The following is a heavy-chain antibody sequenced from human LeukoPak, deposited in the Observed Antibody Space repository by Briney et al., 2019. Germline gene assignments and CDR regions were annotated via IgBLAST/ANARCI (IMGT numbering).Heavy chain of an antibody. CDR2: ISGTSRYT. V-gene: IGHV3-11*06. J-gene: IGHJ6*02. D-gene: IGHD1-1*01. CDR1: GFTFTDYY. CDR3: ARYDLHYYGMDV. Sequence: PGGSLRLSCAASGFTFTDYYMTWVRQAPGKGLEWLSYISGTSRYTNYADSVKGRFTISRDNAKNSLDLQMNSLRAEDTAVYYCARYDLHYYGMDVWGQGTTVTVSS.